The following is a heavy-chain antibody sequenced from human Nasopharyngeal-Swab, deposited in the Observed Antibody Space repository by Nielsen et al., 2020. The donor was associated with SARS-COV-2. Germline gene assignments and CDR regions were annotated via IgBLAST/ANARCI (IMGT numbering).Heavy chain of an antibody. CDR1: GGSNSTADFS. V-gene: IGHV4-30-2*01. J-gene: IGHJ4*02. Sequence: TLSLTCAVSGGSNSTADFSWNWIRQPPGKGLEWIGYINHRGSTYYNPSLKSRVTISVDRSKNQFSLKLDSVTAADTAVYYCAKGYTYGPPDYYFDYWGQGTLVTVSS. CDR3: AKGYTYGPPDYYFDY. CDR2: INHRGST. D-gene: IGHD5-18*01.